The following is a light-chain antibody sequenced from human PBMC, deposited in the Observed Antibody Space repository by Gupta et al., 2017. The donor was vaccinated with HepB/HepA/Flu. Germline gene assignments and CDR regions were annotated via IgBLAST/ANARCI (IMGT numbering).Light chain of an antibody. CDR1: DLDDTF. J-gene: IGLJ2*01. Sequence: SHALTQPPSMYVSPGQPARISRSGADLDDTFVSWWQQKPGQSPVWIIYDDKKRPSGVPERFSGTNTVNTDTLTISGAQARDEADYYCQVLYRSGAYVIFGGGTKLTVL. CDR3: QVLYRSGAYVI. CDR2: DDK. V-gene: IGLV3-1*01.